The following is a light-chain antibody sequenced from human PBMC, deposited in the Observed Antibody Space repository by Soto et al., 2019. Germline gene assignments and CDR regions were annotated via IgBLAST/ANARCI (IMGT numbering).Light chain of an antibody. V-gene: IGLV2-14*03. CDR1: SSDIGAFNY. J-gene: IGLJ2*01. CDR3: RSYAATTTIL. CDR2: DVS. Sequence: QSALAQPASVSGSPGQSITISCTGTSSDIGAFNYVSWYQQHPGDAPKLLIFDVSDRPSGISVRFSASKSGNTASLTISGLQTEDADHYFCRSYAATTTILFGGGTKLTVL.